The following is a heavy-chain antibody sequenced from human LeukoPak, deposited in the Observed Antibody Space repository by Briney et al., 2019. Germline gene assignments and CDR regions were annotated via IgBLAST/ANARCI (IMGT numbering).Heavy chain of an antibody. CDR2: LNRDGSST. Sequence: PGGSLRLSCAASGFTFNNYWMHWVRQAPGKGLMWVSRLNRDGSSTTYADSVKGRFTISRDNSENTLYLQMNSLRAEDTAVYYCAKGPRMGATTGMLDYWGQGTLVTVSS. J-gene: IGHJ4*02. V-gene: IGHV3-74*01. D-gene: IGHD1-26*01. CDR1: GFTFNNYW. CDR3: AKGPRMGATTGMLDY.